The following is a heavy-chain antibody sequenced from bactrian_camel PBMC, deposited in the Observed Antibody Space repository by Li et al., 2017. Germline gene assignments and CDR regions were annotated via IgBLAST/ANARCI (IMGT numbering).Heavy chain of an antibody. V-gene: IGHV3-3*01. CDR2: LIGSPGKT. CDR3: AAPYSYYKPPDWSSANEYVY. CDR1: GYTSRRFC. J-gene: IGHJ4*01. D-gene: IGHD2*01. Sequence: HVQLVESGGGTVQAEGSLRLSCVLSGYTSRRFCAGWFRQAPGKEREKVATFLIGSPGKTYYADDVKGRFTITRDNVKDTLDLQMNSLKPEDTAMYYCAAPYSYYKPPDWSSANEYVYWGQGTQVTVS.